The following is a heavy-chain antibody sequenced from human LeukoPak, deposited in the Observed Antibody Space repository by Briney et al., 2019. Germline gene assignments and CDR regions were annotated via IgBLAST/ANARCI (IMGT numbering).Heavy chain of an antibody. D-gene: IGHD5-18*01. CDR1: GGSISGYY. J-gene: IGHJ4*02. V-gene: IGHV4-4*09. CDR3: ATIKRGSIFGYFDF. Sequence: SETLSLTCTVSGGSISGYYWSWIRQPPGQGLEWIAYIHSNGYTNYNPSLKSRVTLSADMSKNQFSLRLNSVTAADTAVYYCATIKRGSIFGYFDFWGQGIKVTVSS. CDR2: IHSNGYT.